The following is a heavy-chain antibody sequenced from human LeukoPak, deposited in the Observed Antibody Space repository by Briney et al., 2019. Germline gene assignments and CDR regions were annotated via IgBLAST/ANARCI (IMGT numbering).Heavy chain of an antibody. CDR3: ARIPHYYYYYMDV. CDR2: INSDGSST. V-gene: IGHV3-74*01. J-gene: IGHJ6*03. D-gene: IGHD2-2*02. CDR1: GFTFSGSA. Sequence: QSGGSLRLSCAASGFTFSGSAMHWVRQAPGKGLVWVSRINSDGSSTSYADSVKGRFTISRDNAKNTLYLQMNSLRAEDTAVYYCARIPHYYYYYMDVWGKGTTVTVSS.